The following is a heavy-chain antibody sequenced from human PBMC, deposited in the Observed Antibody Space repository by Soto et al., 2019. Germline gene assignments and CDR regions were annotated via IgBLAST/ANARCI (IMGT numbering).Heavy chain of an antibody. CDR3: ARPRGSTWYPVAS. V-gene: IGHV4-34*01. CDR1: SGTFSGDS. J-gene: IGHJ5*01. Sequence: SAALPLTTAVTSGTFSGDSGFWCRQSPGKGLEWIGEVSHRGRTNYNPSLKSRVTISIDTSKNQFFLKLNSVTAADTGVYYCARPRGSTWYPVASWC. D-gene: IGHD6-13*01. CDR2: VSHRGRT.